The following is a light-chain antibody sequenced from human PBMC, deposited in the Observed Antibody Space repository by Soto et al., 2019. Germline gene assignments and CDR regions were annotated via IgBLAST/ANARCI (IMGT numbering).Light chain of an antibody. Sequence: EIVITQSPATPSVSPGERATLSCRASQSVSSNLAWYQQKPGQAPRLLIYGASTRATGIPARFSGSGSGTEFTLTISSLQSEDFAVYYCQQRSNWPITFGQGTRLEIK. CDR2: GAS. CDR3: QQRSNWPIT. CDR1: QSVSSN. J-gene: IGKJ5*01. V-gene: IGKV3-15*01.